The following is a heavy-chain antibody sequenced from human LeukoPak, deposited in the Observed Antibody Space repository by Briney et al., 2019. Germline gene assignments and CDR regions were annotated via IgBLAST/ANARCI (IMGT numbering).Heavy chain of an antibody. J-gene: IGHJ4*02. V-gene: IGHV3-23*01. Sequence: PGGSLRLSCAASGFTFSSYAMSWVRQAPGKGLEWVSAISGSGGSTYYADSVKGRFTISRDNSKNTLYLQMNSLRAEDTAVYYCAHHRESSSWYHVYLDYWGQGTLVTVSS. CDR3: AHHRESSSWYHVYLDY. CDR1: GFTFSSYA. D-gene: IGHD6-13*01. CDR2: ISGSGGST.